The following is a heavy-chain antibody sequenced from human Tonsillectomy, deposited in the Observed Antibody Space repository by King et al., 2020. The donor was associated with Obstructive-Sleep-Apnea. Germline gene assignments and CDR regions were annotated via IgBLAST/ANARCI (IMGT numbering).Heavy chain of an antibody. CDR3: AKDVSGSFFYYFDY. D-gene: IGHD1-26*01. CDR2: ISDSGDST. J-gene: IGHJ4*02. V-gene: IGHV3-23*04. CDR1: GFTFSNYA. Sequence: VQLVESGGGLVQPGGSLRLSCAASGFTFSNYAMSWVRQAPGKGLEWVSGISDSGDSTYYADFVKGRFTISRDNSKNTLFLQMNSLKADDTAVYYCAKDVSGSFFYYFDYWGQGTLVTVSS.